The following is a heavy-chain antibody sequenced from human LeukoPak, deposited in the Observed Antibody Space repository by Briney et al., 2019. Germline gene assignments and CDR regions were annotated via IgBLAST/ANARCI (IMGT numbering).Heavy chain of an antibody. J-gene: IGHJ4*02. V-gene: IGHV3-7*01. CDR3: ASDTYYCIGISCRFDY. Sequence: GGSLRLSCTASGFSFSSNRMTWVRQAPGKGLEWVGNINPDGSEKFYVDSVRGRFTISRDNSKNTLYLQMNSLRAEDTAVYYGASDTYYCIGISCRFDYWGQGTLVTVST. CDR1: GFSFSSNR. D-gene: IGHD2-2*01. CDR2: INPDGSEK.